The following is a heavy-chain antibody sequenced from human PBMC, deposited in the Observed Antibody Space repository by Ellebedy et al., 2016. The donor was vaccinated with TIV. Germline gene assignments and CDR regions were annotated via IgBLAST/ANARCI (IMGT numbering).Heavy chain of an antibody. D-gene: IGHD3-22*01. V-gene: IGHV3-11*01. Sequence: PGGSLRLSCAASGFTFSQYYMTWIRQAPGKGLECISYLSGGGSTVYDADSVKGRFTISRDNSKNMLFLQMNSLRAEDTALYYCAKGRKLIRSSSLDYWGQGTLVTVSS. J-gene: IGHJ4*02. CDR2: LSGGGSTV. CDR3: AKGRKLIRSSSLDY. CDR1: GFTFSQYY.